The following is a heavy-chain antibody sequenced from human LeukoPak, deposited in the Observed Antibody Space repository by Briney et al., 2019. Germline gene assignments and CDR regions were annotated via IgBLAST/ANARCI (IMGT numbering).Heavy chain of an antibody. CDR2: MYPDSGGT. D-gene: IGHD3/OR15-3a*01. CDR1: GYTFIGHY. CDR3: ARIMEYYDFTPRGFDI. J-gene: IGHJ3*02. V-gene: IGHV1-2*02. Sequence: ASVKVSCKASGYTFIGHYIHWVRQAPGQGLEWMWWMYPDSGGTNYAQKFQDRVTMNRDTSITTAYMELSRLTSDDTAIYYCARIMEYYDFTPRGFDIWGQGTMVAVSS.